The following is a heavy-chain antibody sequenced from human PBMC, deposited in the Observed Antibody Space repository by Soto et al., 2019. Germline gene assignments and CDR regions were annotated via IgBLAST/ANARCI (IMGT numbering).Heavy chain of an antibody. CDR2: VWYDGSNK. CDR3: ARNPRPTYGDYADY. Sequence: QVQLVESGGGVVQPGTSLRLSCAASGFSFSSYGMHWVRQAPGKGLEWVAVVWYDGSNKYYADSVKGRFTISRDNSKNTLNLKMNSLRAEDTAVYYCARNPRPTYGDYADYWGQGPLVTVSS. D-gene: IGHD4-17*01. V-gene: IGHV3-33*01. CDR1: GFSFSSYG. J-gene: IGHJ4*02.